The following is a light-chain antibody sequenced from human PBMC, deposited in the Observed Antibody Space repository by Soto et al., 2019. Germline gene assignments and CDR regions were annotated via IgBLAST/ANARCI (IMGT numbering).Light chain of an antibody. J-gene: IGKJ2*01. CDR1: QSVSSS. Sequence: EIVLTQSPATLSLSPGERATLSCRASQSVSSSLAWYQQKPGQAPRLLIYDASNRATGIPARFSGSGSGTDFTLTFSSLEPEDFAVYYCQQRSNWLFGQGTKLEIK. V-gene: IGKV3-11*01. CDR2: DAS. CDR3: QQRSNWL.